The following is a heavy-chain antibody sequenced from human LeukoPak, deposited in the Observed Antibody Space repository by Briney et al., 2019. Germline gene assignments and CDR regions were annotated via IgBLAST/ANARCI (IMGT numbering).Heavy chain of an antibody. CDR2: IYWDDDK. CDR3: LGRIRNGSRSFFDY. V-gene: IGHV2-5*02. J-gene: IGHJ4*02. CDR1: GFSLSTSGVG. Sequence: SGPTLVNPTQTLTLTCTFSGFSLSTSGVGVGWIRQPPGNALEWLAPIYWDDDKRYSSSLKSRLTITKDTSKNQVVLTMTNMDPVGTATYYCLGRIRNGSRSFFDYWGQGTLVTVSS. D-gene: IGHD3-10*01.